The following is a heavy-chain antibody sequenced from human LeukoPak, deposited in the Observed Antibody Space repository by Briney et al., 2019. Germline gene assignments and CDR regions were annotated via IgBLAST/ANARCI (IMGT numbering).Heavy chain of an antibody. CDR3: ARSSEGRYYYDSSGYSYYYYYMDV. D-gene: IGHD3-22*01. J-gene: IGHJ6*03. CDR1: GGSISSYY. V-gene: IGHV4-59*01. CDR2: IYYSGGT. Sequence: SETLSLTCTVSGGSISSYYWSWIRQPPGKGLEWIGHIYYSGGTNYNPSLKSRVTISVDTSKKQFSLKMTSVTAADTAVYYCARSSEGRYYYDSSGYSYYYYYMDVWGKGTTVTVSS.